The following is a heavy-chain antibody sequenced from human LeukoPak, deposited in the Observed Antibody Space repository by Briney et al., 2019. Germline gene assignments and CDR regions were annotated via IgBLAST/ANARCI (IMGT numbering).Heavy chain of an antibody. V-gene: IGHV3-33*06. D-gene: IGHD6-6*01. CDR1: GFTFSSYG. Sequence: GGSLRLSCAASGFTFSSYGMHWVRQAPGKGLEWVAVIWYDGSNKYYADSVKGRFTISRDNSKNTLYLQMNSLRAEDTAVYYCAKGVGGIAARPPGFDYWGQGTLVTVSS. CDR3: AKGVGGIAARPPGFDY. J-gene: IGHJ4*02. CDR2: IWYDGSNK.